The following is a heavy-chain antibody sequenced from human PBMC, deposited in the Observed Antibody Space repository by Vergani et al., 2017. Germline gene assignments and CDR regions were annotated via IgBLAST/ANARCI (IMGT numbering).Heavy chain of an antibody. CDR3: ASLMRPPYSFDI. D-gene: IGHD3-10*01. V-gene: IGHV4-4*09. Sequence: QVQLQESGPGLVKPSETLSLTCTVSGGSISSYYWRWIRQPPGKGLEWIGYIYTSGSTNYNPSLKSGVTISVDTSKNQFSLNLSSVTAADTAVYYCASLMRPPYSFDIWGQGTMVTVSS. CDR1: GGSISSYY. J-gene: IGHJ3*02. CDR2: IYTSGST.